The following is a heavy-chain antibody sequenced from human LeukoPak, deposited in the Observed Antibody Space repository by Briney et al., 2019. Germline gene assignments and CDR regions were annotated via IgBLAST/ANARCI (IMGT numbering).Heavy chain of an antibody. CDR3: TTVTLRPVGL. CDR2: IRSKAYGRTT. D-gene: IGHD3-10*01. V-gene: IGHV3-49*04. J-gene: IGHJ4*02. Sequence: GGSLRLSCTASGFTFGDYSMSWVRQPPGKGLEWVGFIRSKAYGRTTEYAASVKGRFTSSSDDSKTIAYLQMNSLKTEDTAVYYCTTVTLRPVGLWGQGTLVTVSS. CDR1: GFTFGDYS.